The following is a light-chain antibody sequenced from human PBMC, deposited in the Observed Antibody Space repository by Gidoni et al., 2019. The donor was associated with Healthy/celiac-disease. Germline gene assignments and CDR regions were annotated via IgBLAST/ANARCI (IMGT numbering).Light chain of an antibody. CDR2: GAS. CDR1: QSVSSSH. CDR3: QQYGSAPWT. Sequence: EIVLTQSPGTLSLSPGDRATLSCRASQSVSSSHLAWYQQKPGQAPRLLIYGASSRATGIPDRFSGSGSGTDFTLTISRLEPEDFAVYYCQQYGSAPWTFGQGTKVESK. V-gene: IGKV3-20*01. J-gene: IGKJ1*01.